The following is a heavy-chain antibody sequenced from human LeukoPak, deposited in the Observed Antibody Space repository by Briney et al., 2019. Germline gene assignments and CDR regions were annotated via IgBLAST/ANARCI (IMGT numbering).Heavy chain of an antibody. CDR3: ARRHLAYYYFDY. CDR1: GYTLTELS. Sequence: ASVKVSCKVSGYTLTELSMHWVRQAPGKGLEWMGGFDPEDGETIYAQKFQGRVTMTEDTSTDTAYMELSSLRSDDTALYYCARRHLAYYYFDYWGQGTLVTVSS. V-gene: IGHV1-24*01. CDR2: FDPEDGET. J-gene: IGHJ4*02. D-gene: IGHD1-1*01.